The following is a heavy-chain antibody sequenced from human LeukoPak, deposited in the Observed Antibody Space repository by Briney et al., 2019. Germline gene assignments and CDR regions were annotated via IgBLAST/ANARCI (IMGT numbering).Heavy chain of an antibody. CDR1: GGSISSGSYY. CDR2: IYYSGST. J-gene: IGHJ4*02. V-gene: IGHV4-39*01. D-gene: IGHD3-10*01. Sequence: PSETLSLTCTVSGGSISSGSYYWGWIRQPPGKGLEWIGSIYYSGSTYYNPSLKSRVSISVDTSKNQFSLKRSSVTAADTAVYYCARLSGSGSTQFDYWGQGTLVTVSS. CDR3: ARLSGSGSTQFDY.